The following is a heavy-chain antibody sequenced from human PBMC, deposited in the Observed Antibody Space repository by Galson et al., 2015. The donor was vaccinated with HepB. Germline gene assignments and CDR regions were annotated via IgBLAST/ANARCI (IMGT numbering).Heavy chain of an antibody. CDR2: ISSSSTI. CDR3: ARDRYYDFHPGAFDI. CDR1: GFTFSSYS. V-gene: IGHV3-48*02. Sequence: SLRLSCAASGFTFSSYSMNWVRQAPGKGLEWVSYISSSSTIYYADSVKGRFTISRDNAKNSLYLQMNSLRDEDTAVYYCARDRYYDFHPGAFDIWGQGTMVTVSS. D-gene: IGHD3-3*01. J-gene: IGHJ3*02.